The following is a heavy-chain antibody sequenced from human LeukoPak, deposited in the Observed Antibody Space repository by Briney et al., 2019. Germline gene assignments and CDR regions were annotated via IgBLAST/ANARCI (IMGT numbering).Heavy chain of an antibody. Sequence: GESLKISCKGSGYNFTNYWIGWVRQMPGKGLEWMGIIYPGDSDTRYSPSFQGQVTISADKSISTAYLQWSSLKASDTAMYYCARLSYYYDSSAGYWGQGALVTVSS. J-gene: IGHJ4*02. D-gene: IGHD3-22*01. CDR3: ARLSYYYDSSAGY. CDR2: IYPGDSDT. V-gene: IGHV5-51*01. CDR1: GYNFTNYW.